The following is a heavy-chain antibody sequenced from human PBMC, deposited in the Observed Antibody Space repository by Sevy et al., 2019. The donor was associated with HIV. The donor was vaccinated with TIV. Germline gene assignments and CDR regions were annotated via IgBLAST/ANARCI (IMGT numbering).Heavy chain of an antibody. Sequence: GGSLRLSCAASGFTFSSYSMNWVRQAPGKGLEWVSYISSSSSTLYYAGSVKGRFAISRDNAKNSLCLQMNSLRDEDTDVYYCAGGLGYYYDSSGPKGAFDIWGQGTMVTVSS. CDR2: ISSSSSTL. CDR1: GFTFSSYS. CDR3: AGGLGYYYDSSGPKGAFDI. D-gene: IGHD3-22*01. V-gene: IGHV3-48*02. J-gene: IGHJ3*02.